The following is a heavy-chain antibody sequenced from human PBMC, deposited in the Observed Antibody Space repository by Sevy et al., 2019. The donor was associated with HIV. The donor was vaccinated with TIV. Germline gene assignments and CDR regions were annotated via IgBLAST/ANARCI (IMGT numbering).Heavy chain of an antibody. V-gene: IGHV3-23*01. Sequence: GGSLRLSCAASGFPFSSYAMSWVRQAPGKGLEWVSTIGGRGGSGYYTDSVKGRFTISRDNSKNKLFLQMHSLRAEDTAVYYCAKGLRGTTTNNWFDPWGQGTLVTVSS. D-gene: IGHD4-17*01. CDR1: GFPFSSYA. CDR2: IGGRGGSG. CDR3: AKGLRGTTTNNWFDP. J-gene: IGHJ5*02.